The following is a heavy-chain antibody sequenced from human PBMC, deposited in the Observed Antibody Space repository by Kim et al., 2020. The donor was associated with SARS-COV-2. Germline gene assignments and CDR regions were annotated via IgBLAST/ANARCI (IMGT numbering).Heavy chain of an antibody. CDR2: INPNSGGT. CDR1: GYTFTGYY. CDR3: AREGSHDIVVNYYYMDV. V-gene: IGHV1-2*02. D-gene: IGHD2-2*01. J-gene: IGHJ6*03. Sequence: ASVKVSCKASGYTFTGYYMHWVRQAPGQGLEWMGWINPNSGGTNYAQKFQGRVTMTRDTSISTAYMELSRLRSDDTAVYYCAREGSHDIVVNYYYMDVWGKGTTVTVSS.